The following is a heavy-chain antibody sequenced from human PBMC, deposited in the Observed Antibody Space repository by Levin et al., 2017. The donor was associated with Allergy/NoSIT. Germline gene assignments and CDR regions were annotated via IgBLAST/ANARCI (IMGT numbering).Heavy chain of an antibody. CDR1: GFTVSSNC. CDR3: ARGRGSYYVGNWFDP. CDR2: ICSGDNT. J-gene: IGHJ5*02. Sequence: TGGSLRLSCAASGFTVSSNCMNWVRQAPGKGLEWVSVICSGDNTYYADSVNGRFTISRDNSKNTLYLQMNSLRAEDTAVYYCARGRGSYYVGNWFDPWGQGTLVTVSS. D-gene: IGHD1-26*01. V-gene: IGHV3-53*01.